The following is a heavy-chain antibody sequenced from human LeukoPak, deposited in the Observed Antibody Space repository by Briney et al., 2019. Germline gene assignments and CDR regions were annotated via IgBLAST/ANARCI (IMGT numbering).Heavy chain of an antibody. Sequence: GGSLRLSCAASGFPFSDYYMSWIRQAPGKGLEWVSHISSPGTTTLYADFVKGRFTISRDNAKNSLHLQMNTVRADDTAVYYCATGKVGPYYYYMDVWGKGTTVTVSS. J-gene: IGHJ6*03. CDR1: GFPFSDYY. V-gene: IGHV3-11*04. CDR2: ISSPGTTT. D-gene: IGHD1-26*01. CDR3: ATGKVGPYYYYMDV.